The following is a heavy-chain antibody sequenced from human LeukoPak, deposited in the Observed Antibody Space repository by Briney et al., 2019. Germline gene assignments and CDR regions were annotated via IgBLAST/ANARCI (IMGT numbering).Heavy chain of an antibody. CDR3: ARQYSSSWYYRDAFDI. V-gene: IGHV1-2*02. D-gene: IGHD6-13*01. CDR2: INPSSGGT. Sequence: ASVKVSCKASGYTFTGYYMHWVRQAPGQGLEWMGWINPSSGGTNYAQKFQGRVTMTRDTSISTAYMELSRLRSDDTAVYYCARQYSSSWYYRDAFDIWGQGTMVTVSS. J-gene: IGHJ3*02. CDR1: GYTFTGYY.